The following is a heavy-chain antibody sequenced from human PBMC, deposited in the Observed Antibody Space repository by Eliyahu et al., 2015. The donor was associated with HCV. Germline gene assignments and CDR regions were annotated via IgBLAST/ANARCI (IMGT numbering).Heavy chain of an antibody. CDR2: INHSGST. V-gene: IGHV4-34*01. CDR1: GGSFSGYY. CDR3: ARGRGLRLGDSYYYYGMDV. D-gene: IGHD3-10*01. Sequence: QVQLQQWGAGLLKPSETLSLTCAVYGGSFSGYYWSWIRQPPGKGLEWIGEINHSGSTNYNPSLKSRVTISVDTSKNQFSLKLSSVTAADTAVYYCARGRGLRLGDSYYYYGMDVWGQGTTVTVSS. J-gene: IGHJ6*02.